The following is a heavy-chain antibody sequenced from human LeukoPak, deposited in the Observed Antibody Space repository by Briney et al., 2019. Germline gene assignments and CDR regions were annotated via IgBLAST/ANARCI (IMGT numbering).Heavy chain of an antibody. CDR3: ARFLGRITISGVVPYGMDV. Sequence: GGSLRLSCEASGFTFNKFAMSWVRQAPGKGLEWVSLIYSAGGTYYTDSVKGRFTISRHSSKNTLYLQMNSLRGEDMAVYYCARFLGRITISGVVPYGMDVWGQGTTVTVSS. J-gene: IGHJ6*02. D-gene: IGHD3-3*01. V-gene: IGHV3-53*04. CDR2: IYSAGGT. CDR1: GFTFNKFA.